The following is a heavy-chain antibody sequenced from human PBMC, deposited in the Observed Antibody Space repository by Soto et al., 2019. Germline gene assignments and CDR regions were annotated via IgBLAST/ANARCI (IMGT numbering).Heavy chain of an antibody. J-gene: IGHJ3*02. Sequence: ASVKLSCKASGLTFHSDDTEWVRQTTGQGLEWMGWMNPISNSRGYTQNFQGRVTMTWNSPTSTAYMELSSLRSEDTAIYCCARYRTIAPMAFDIWGQGTLVTVS. CDR3: ARYRTIAPMAFDI. V-gene: IGHV1-8*01. CDR2: MNPISNSR. D-gene: IGHD3-9*01. CDR1: GLTFHSDD.